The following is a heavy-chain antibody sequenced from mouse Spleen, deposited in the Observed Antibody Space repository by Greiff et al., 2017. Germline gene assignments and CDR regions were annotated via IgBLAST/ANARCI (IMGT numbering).Heavy chain of an antibody. CDR3: ASTTVVPYYFGY. Sequence: QVQLQQPGAELVMPGASVKLSCKASGYTFTSYWMPWVKQRPGQGLEWIGEIDPSDSYTNYNQKFKGKATLTVYKSSSTAYMQLSSLTSEDSAVYYCASTTVVPYYFGYWGQGTTLTVSS. D-gene: IGHD1-1*01. V-gene: IGHV1-69*01. CDR1: GYTFTSYW. CDR2: IDPSDSYT. J-gene: IGHJ2*01.